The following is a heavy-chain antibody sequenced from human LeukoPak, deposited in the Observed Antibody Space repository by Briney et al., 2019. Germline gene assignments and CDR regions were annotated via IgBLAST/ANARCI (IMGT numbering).Heavy chain of an antibody. D-gene: IGHD5-12*01. CDR3: ARGDGYNYDY. J-gene: IGHJ4*02. CDR2: IYYSGST. Sequence: PSETLSLTCTVSGGSISSSSYYWGWIRQPPGKGLEWIGYIYYSGSTNYNPSLKSRVTISVDTSKNQFSLKLSSVTAADTAVYYCARGDGYNYDYWGQGTLVTVSS. CDR1: GGSISSSSYY. V-gene: IGHV4-61*05.